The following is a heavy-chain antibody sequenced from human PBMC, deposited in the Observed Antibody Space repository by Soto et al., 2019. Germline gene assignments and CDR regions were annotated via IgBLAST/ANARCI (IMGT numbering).Heavy chain of an antibody. Sequence: ASVKVSCKASGYTFTGCYMHWVRQAPGQGLEWMGWINPNSGGTNYAQKFQGWVTMTRDTSISTAYMELSRLRSDDTAVYYCARVKYSGYDFGSAFFDYWGQGTLVTVSS. CDR1: GYTFTGCY. CDR2: INPNSGGT. D-gene: IGHD5-12*01. V-gene: IGHV1-2*04. J-gene: IGHJ4*02. CDR3: ARVKYSGYDFGSAFFDY.